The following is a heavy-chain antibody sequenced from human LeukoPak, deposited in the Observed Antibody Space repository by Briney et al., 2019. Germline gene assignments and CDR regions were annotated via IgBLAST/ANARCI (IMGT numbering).Heavy chain of an antibody. D-gene: IGHD3-22*01. J-gene: IGHJ5*01. CDR1: GDSMSSSSYY. Sequence: PSETLSLTCTVSGDSMSSSSYYWGWIRQPPGKGLEWIASIYYSGSTFYNPSLRSRVTISVDKSRNRFSLKLSSVTASDTSVYYCARHGIDNYDPSAYSNWFDPWGQGTLVTVSS. V-gene: IGHV4-39*01. CDR3: ARHGIDNYDPSAYSNWFDP. CDR2: IYYSGST.